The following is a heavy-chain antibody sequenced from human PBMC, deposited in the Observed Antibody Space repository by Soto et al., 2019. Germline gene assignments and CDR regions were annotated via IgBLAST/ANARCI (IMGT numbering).Heavy chain of an antibody. CDR3: ARGRSRDGYTPRPLAFDI. CDR1: GGTFSSYA. D-gene: IGHD2-2*01. Sequence: GASVKVSCKASGGTFSSYAISWVRQAPGQGLEWMGGIIPIFGTANYAQKFQGRVTITADESTSTAYMELSSLRSEDTAVYYCARGRSRDGYTPRPLAFDIWGQGTMVIVSS. V-gene: IGHV1-69*13. CDR2: IIPIFGTA. J-gene: IGHJ3*02.